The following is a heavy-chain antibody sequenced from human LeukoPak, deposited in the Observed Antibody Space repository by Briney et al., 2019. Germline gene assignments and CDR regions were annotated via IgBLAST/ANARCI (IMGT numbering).Heavy chain of an antibody. D-gene: IGHD6-19*01. CDR1: GFGFSDNW. CDR3: TSPPSIAVADPFDS. J-gene: IGHJ4*02. CDR2: INSDGSSI. V-gene: IGHV3-74*01. Sequence: GGSLRLSCAASGFGFSDNWMHWVRQAPGKGLEWVSAINSDGSSINYADSVQGRFTISRDNAKNMLYQQMDSLRAEDTSVYYCTSPPSIAVADPFDSWGQGTLVTVSS.